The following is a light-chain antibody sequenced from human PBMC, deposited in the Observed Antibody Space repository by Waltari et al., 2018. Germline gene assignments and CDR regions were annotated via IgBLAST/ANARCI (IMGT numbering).Light chain of an antibody. CDR3: QQRNSYPLT. J-gene: IGKJ4*01. Sequence: DIQMTQSTSSLSASVGDKVTITCRASQDISNALAWYQQKPGKAPQLLIYAASNLQSGVPSRFSGSVSGTDFTLTINSLQPEDFAVYYCQQRNSYPLTFGGGTKVEIK. V-gene: IGKV1-17*01. CDR1: QDISNA. CDR2: AAS.